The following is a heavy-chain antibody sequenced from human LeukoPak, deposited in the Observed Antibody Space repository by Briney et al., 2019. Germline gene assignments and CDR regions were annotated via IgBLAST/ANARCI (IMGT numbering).Heavy chain of an antibody. CDR1: GGSISSSSYY. CDR2: VYYGGNT. V-gene: IGHV4-39*01. Sequence: KPSETLSLTCTVSGGSISSSSYYWDWIRQPPGKGPEWIGNVYYGGNTFYNSSLESRVTISVDMSKNQFSLKLTSLTAADTAVYYCARQRADYFYHYLDVWGKGTSVTVSS. CDR3: ARQRADYFYHYLDV. J-gene: IGHJ6*03.